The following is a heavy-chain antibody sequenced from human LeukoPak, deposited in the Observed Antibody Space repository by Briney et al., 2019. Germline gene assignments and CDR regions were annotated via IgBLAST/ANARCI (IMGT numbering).Heavy chain of an antibody. Sequence: GGSLRLSCAASGFTFSSYWMSWVRQAPGKGLEWVANIKQDGSEKYYVDSVKGRFTISRDNAKNSLYPQMNSLRAEDTAVYYCARAIAAETYYYYGMDVWGQGTTVTVSS. J-gene: IGHJ6*02. CDR2: IKQDGSEK. V-gene: IGHV3-7*01. D-gene: IGHD6-13*01. CDR1: GFTFSSYW. CDR3: ARAIAAETYYYYGMDV.